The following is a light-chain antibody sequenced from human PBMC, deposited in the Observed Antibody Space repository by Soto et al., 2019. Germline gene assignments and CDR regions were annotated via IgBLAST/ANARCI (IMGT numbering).Light chain of an antibody. CDR1: SSDVGGYKY. V-gene: IGLV2-14*01. J-gene: IGLJ1*01. CDR2: EVS. CDR3: NSYTNATALEV. Sequence: QSVLTQPASVSGSLGQSITISCTGTSSDVGGYKYVSWYQQHPGKAPKLIIYEVSNRPSGVSDRFSASKSGNTASLTISGLQAVDEADYYCNSYTNATALEVFGNGTKVTVL.